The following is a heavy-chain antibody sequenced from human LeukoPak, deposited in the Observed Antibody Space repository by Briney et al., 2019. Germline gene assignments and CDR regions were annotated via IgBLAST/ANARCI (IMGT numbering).Heavy chain of an antibody. Sequence: GGSLRLSCAASGFTFSTYGMHWVRQAPGKGLEWISYSNTDGTISYADSVRGRFTISRDNAENSLYLQMNSLRDEDTAVYFCVRDRDYAFDFWGQGTMVTVSS. CDR3: VRDRDYAFDF. CDR2: SNTDGTI. V-gene: IGHV3-48*02. CDR1: GFTFSTYG. J-gene: IGHJ3*01.